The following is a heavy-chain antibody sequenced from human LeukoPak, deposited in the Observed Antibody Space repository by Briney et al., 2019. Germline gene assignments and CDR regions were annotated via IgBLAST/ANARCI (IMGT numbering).Heavy chain of an antibody. D-gene: IGHD4-17*01. CDR3: ARDSTVADDAFDI. CDR2: IYYSGST. V-gene: IGHV4-59*01. CDR1: GGSISSYY. J-gene: IGHJ3*02. Sequence: SETLSLTCTVSGGSISSYYWSWIRQPPGKGLEWIGYIYYSGSTNYNPSLKSRVTISVDTSKNQFSLKLSSMTAADTAVYYCARDSTVADDAFDIWGQGTMVTVSS.